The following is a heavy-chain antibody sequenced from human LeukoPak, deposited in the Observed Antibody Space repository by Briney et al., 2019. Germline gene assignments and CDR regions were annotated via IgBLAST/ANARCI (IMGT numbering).Heavy chain of an antibody. J-gene: IGHJ6*03. Sequence: GGSLRLSCAASGFTFSSYGMHWVRQAPGKGLEWVAFIRYDGSNKYYADSVKGRFTISRDDSRNTLYLQMDSLRAEDTAVYFCARGRGTLTAGTGYLDVWGKGTTAIVSS. CDR1: GFTFSSYG. CDR3: ARGRGTLTAGTGYLDV. CDR2: IRYDGSNK. D-gene: IGHD6-13*01. V-gene: IGHV3-30*02.